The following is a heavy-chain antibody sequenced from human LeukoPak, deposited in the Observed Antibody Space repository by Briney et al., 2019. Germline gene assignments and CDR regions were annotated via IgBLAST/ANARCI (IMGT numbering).Heavy chain of an antibody. CDR1: GYTFTGYY. CDR2: INPKSGGT. Sequence: ASVKVSCKAPGYTFTGYYMHWVRQAPGQGLEWMGRINPKSGGTNYAQKFQGRVTMTRDTSISTAYMELSRLRSDDTAVYYCARGLGSSADYHNYWGQGTLVTVSP. D-gene: IGHD3-16*01. V-gene: IGHV1-2*06. CDR3: ARGLGSSADYHNY. J-gene: IGHJ4*02.